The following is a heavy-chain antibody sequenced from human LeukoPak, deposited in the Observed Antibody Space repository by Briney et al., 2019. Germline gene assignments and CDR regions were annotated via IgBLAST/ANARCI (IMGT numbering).Heavy chain of an antibody. D-gene: IGHD3-22*01. Sequence: GGSLGLSCAASGFTFSSYRVNWVRQAQGKGLEWVASIKQGGSERYYVDSVNGRFTISRDNAKNSLYLQMNSLRAEDTAVYYCARGDSSAFDIWGQGTMVTVSS. CDR3: ARGDSSAFDI. CDR1: GFTFSSYR. CDR2: IKQGGSER. V-gene: IGHV3-7*04. J-gene: IGHJ3*02.